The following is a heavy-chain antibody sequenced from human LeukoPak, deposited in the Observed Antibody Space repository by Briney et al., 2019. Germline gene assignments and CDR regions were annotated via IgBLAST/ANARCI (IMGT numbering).Heavy chain of an antibody. V-gene: IGHV3-48*01. D-gene: IGHD3-10*01. CDR2: ISSSSSTI. CDR3: ARDFGHVGYYMDV. Sequence: GSLRLSCAASGFTFSSYSMNWVRQAPGKGLEWASYISSSSSTIYYADSVKGRFTISRDNAKNSLYLQMNSLRAEDTAVYYCARDFGHVGYYMDVWGKGTTVTVSS. CDR1: GFTFSSYS. J-gene: IGHJ6*03.